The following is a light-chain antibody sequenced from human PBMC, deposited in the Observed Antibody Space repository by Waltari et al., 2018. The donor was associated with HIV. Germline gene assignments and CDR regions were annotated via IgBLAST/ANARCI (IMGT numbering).Light chain of an antibody. CDR2: RHD. CDR1: ISNLVGTF. CDR3: STWDNSLSHWV. V-gene: IGLV1-47*01. J-gene: IGLJ3*02. Sequence: QSVVTQPPSASGPPGQNISISCSGDISNLVGTFLNWYQQPPGPAPRLRIYRHDQRPSGVPDRFSGSKSATSASLAISGLRSEDEADYHCSTWDNSLSHWVFGGGTKVTVL.